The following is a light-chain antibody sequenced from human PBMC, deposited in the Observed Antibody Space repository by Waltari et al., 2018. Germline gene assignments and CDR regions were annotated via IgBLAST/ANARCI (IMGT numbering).Light chain of an antibody. CDR2: EVT. V-gene: IGLV2-14*01. Sequence: QSALTQPASLSGSPGQSITISCTGTSSDVGGYNYVSWYQQHPGKAPKFMIYEVTNRPSGVSNRFSGSKSGNTAYLTISGLRAEDEADYHCSSYTSSDTWVFGGGTKVTVL. J-gene: IGLJ3*02. CDR1: SSDVGGYNY. CDR3: SSYTSSDTWV.